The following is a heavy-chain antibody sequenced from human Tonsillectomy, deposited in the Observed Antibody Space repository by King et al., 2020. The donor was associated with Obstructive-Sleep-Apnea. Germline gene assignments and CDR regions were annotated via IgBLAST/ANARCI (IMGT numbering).Heavy chain of an antibody. Sequence: LQLQESGPGLVKPSETLSLTCTVSGGSISSYYWSWIRQPPGKGLEWLGYIYYSGSTNYNPSLKSRVTISVDTSKNQFSLKLSSVTAADTAVYYCSRVNSGWSAFDIWGQGTMVTVSS. CDR2: IYYSGST. CDR1: GGSISSYY. V-gene: IGHV4-59*01. CDR3: SRVNSGWSAFDI. J-gene: IGHJ3*02. D-gene: IGHD6-19*01.